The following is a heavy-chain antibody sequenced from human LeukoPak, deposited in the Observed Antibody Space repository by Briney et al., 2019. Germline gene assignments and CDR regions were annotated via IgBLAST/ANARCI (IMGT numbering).Heavy chain of an antibody. V-gene: IGHV3-33*01. J-gene: IGHJ5*02. Sequence: QPGGSLRLSCAASGFTFSSYGMHWVRQAPGKGLEWVAVIWYDGSNKYYADSVKGRFTISRDNSKNTLYLQMNSLRAEDTAVYYCAREPPHFDIDYYDSSGPRFDPWGQGTLVTVSS. CDR3: AREPPHFDIDYYDSSGPRFDP. CDR1: GFTFSSYG. D-gene: IGHD3-22*01. CDR2: IWYDGSNK.